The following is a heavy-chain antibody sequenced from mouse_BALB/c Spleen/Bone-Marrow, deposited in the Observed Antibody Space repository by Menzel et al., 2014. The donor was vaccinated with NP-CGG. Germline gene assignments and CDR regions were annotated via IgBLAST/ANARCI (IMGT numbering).Heavy chain of an antibody. CDR2: ISSGGGST. Sequence: SGGGLVKPGGSLKLSCAASGFAFSSYDMSWVRQTPEKRLEWVAYISSGGGSTYYPDTVKGRFTISRDNAKNTLYLQMSSLKSEDTAMYYCARRLRYYFDYWGQGTTLTVSS. J-gene: IGHJ2*01. D-gene: IGHD1-1*01. V-gene: IGHV5-12-1*01. CDR1: GFAFSSYD. CDR3: ARRLRYYFDY.